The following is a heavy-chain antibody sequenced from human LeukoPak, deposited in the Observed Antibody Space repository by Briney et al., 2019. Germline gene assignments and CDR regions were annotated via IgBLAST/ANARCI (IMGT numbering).Heavy chain of an antibody. CDR1: GGSISSYY. CDR2: IYYSGST. CDR3: ARASITMVRGVPGWFDP. V-gene: IGHV4-59*08. D-gene: IGHD3-10*01. Sequence: SETLSLTCTVSGGSISSYYWSWIRQPPGKGLEWIGYIYYSGSTNYNPSLKSRATISVDTSKNQFSLKLSSVTAADTAVYYCARASITMVRGVPGWFDPWGQGTLVTVSS. J-gene: IGHJ5*02.